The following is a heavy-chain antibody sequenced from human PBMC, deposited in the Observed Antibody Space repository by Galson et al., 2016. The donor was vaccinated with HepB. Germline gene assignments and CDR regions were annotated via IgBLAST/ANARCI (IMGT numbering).Heavy chain of an antibody. Sequence: SLRLSCAASGFTFRSYSMNWVCQAPGKGLEWVSYISDGSRTIYYADSVKGRFTISRDNAKNSLYLQMNSLRDEDTAVYYCARDQTLAAQHFDCWGQGTLVTVSS. J-gene: IGHJ4*02. CDR3: ARDQTLAAQHFDC. D-gene: IGHD6-6*01. CDR1: GFTFRSYS. V-gene: IGHV3-48*02. CDR2: ISDGSRTI.